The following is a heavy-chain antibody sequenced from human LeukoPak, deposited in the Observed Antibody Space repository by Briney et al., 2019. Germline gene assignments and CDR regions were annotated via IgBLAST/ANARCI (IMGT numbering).Heavy chain of an antibody. V-gene: IGHV5-51*01. D-gene: IGHD3-10*01. Sequence: GESLKISCKGSGYSFTSYWIGWVRQLPGKGLEWMGIIYPGDSDTRYSPSFQGQVTISADKSISTAYLQWGSLKASDTAMYYCARLDLGSRYYYGSGSYCDYWGQGTLVTVSS. CDR3: ARLDLGSRYYYGSGSYCDY. J-gene: IGHJ4*02. CDR2: IYPGDSDT. CDR1: GYSFTSYW.